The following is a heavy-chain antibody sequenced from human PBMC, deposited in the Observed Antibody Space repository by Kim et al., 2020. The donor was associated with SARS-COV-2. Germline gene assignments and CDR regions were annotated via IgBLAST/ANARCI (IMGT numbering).Heavy chain of an antibody. CDR2: HSGGT. V-gene: IGHV4-34*01. J-gene: IGHJ4*02. CDR3: ARAGHDY. Sequence: HSGGTNYNPSLKSRATISIDPSRNQFSLRLTSVTATDTAVYYCARAGHDYWGQGTLVTVSS.